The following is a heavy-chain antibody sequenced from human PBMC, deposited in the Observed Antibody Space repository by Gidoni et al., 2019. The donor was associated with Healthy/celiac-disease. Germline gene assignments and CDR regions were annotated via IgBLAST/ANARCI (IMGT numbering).Heavy chain of an antibody. D-gene: IGHD3-16*02. CDR1: GFTFSSYA. CDR2: ISGSGGST. Sequence: EVQLLESGGGLVQPGGSLRLSCAASGFTFSSYAMSWVRQAPGKGLGWVSAISGSGGSTYYADSVKGRFTISRDNSKNTLYLQMNSLRAEDTAVYYCAKDQDDYVWGSYRFLNAFDIWGQGTMVTVSS. V-gene: IGHV3-23*01. J-gene: IGHJ3*02. CDR3: AKDQDDYVWGSYRFLNAFDI.